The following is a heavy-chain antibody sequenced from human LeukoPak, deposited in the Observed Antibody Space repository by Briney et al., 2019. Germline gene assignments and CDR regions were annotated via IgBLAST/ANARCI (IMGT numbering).Heavy chain of an antibody. D-gene: IGHD6-13*01. J-gene: IGHJ4*02. V-gene: IGHV3-21*01. CDR3: AREEQQLVYFDY. CDR1: GFTFISYT. Sequence: GGSLRLSRAASGFTFISYTMNWVRQATGKGLEWVSSISSSSSYIYYADSVKGRFTVSRDNAKNSLYLQMNSLRAEDTAVYYCAREEQQLVYFDYWGQGTLVTVSS. CDR2: ISSSSSYI.